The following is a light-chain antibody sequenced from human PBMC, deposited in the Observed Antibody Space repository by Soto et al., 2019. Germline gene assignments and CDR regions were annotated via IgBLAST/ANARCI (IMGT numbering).Light chain of an antibody. CDR3: CSYVSSKTYV. Sequence: QSALTQPASVSGSPGQSITISCTGTRTDVGGYNFVSWYQQHPGKAPKLLIYEVSNRPSGVSNRFSGSKSDNTASLTISGLQAEDEADYYCCSYVSSKTYVFGTGTKVTVL. V-gene: IGLV2-14*01. J-gene: IGLJ1*01. CDR2: EVS. CDR1: RTDVGGYNF.